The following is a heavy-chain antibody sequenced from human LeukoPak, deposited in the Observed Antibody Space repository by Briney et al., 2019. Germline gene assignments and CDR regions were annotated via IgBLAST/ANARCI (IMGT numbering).Heavy chain of an antibody. CDR1: AFTFSRYG. CDR2: ISSSSDYI. Sequence: GGSLRLSCAASAFTFSRYGMHWVRQAPGKGLEWVSSISSSSDYIYYADSVKGRFTISRDNTKNSLYLQMISLRVEDTAVYYCARESVYGDYELGVFDYWGQGTLVTVSS. CDR3: ARESVYGDYELGVFDY. V-gene: IGHV3-21*01. D-gene: IGHD4-17*01. J-gene: IGHJ4*02.